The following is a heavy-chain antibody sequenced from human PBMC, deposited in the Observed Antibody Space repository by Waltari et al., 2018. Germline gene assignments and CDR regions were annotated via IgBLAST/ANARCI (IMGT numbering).Heavy chain of an antibody. V-gene: IGHV3-48*04. CDR2: ISSSSSTI. D-gene: IGHD7-27*01. Sequence: EVQLVESGGGLVQPGGSLRLSCAASGFTFSSYSMNWVRQAPGKGLEWVSYISSSSSTIYYADSVKGRFTISRDNAKNSLYLQMNSLRAEDTALYYCAKWGSGLDYWGQGTLVTVSS. CDR1: GFTFSSYS. J-gene: IGHJ4*02. CDR3: AKWGSGLDY.